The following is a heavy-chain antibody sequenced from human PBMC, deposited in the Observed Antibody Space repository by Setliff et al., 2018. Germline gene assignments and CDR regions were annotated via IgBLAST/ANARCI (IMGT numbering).Heavy chain of an antibody. CDR1: FTSYA. J-gene: IGHJ4*02. CDR2: INAGNGNT. CDR3: ARDQSRGGSYSLYYFDY. Sequence: FTSYAMHWVRQAPGQRLEWMGWINAGNGNTKYSQKFQGRVTITRDTSASTAYMELSSLRSEDTAVYYCARDQSRGGSYSLYYFDYWGQGTLVTVSS. D-gene: IGHD1-26*01. V-gene: IGHV1-3*01.